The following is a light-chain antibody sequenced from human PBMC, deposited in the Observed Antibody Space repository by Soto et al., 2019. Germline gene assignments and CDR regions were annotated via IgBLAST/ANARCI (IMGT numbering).Light chain of an antibody. CDR1: QDISSW. J-gene: IGKJ4*01. CDR2: AAS. Sequence: DIQMTQSPSSVSASVGDRVAITCRASQDISSWLAWYQQKPGKAPTLLIYAASSLQSGVPSRFSGSGSGTDFTLTISNLQPEDFATYDCQQDTTFPTFGGGTKVEIK. CDR3: QQDTTFPT. V-gene: IGKV1-12*01.